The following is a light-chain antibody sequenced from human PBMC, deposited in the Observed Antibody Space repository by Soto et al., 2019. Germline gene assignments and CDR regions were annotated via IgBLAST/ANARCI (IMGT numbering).Light chain of an antibody. Sequence: QSALTQPASVSGSPGQSITISCTGTSGDVGAYNYVSWYQQHPGKAPRLMIYDVSNRPSGASNRFSGSKSGNTASLTISGLQAEDEADYYCSSYTTTTTLVLFGGGTKLTVL. CDR2: DVS. J-gene: IGLJ2*01. V-gene: IGLV2-14*01. CDR3: SSYTTTTTLVL. CDR1: SGDVGAYNY.